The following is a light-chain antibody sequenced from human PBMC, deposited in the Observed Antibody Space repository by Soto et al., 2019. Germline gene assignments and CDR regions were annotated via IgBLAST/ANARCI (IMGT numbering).Light chain of an antibody. CDR2: LNSDGSH. Sequence: QLVLTQLPSASASLGASVKLTCTLSSGHSSYAIAWHQQQPEKGPRYLMKLNSDGSHSKGDGIPDRFSGSSSGAERYLTISSLQSEDEADYYCQTWGTGMGVFGGGTKLTVL. V-gene: IGLV4-69*01. CDR1: SGHSSYA. J-gene: IGLJ2*01. CDR3: QTWGTGMGV.